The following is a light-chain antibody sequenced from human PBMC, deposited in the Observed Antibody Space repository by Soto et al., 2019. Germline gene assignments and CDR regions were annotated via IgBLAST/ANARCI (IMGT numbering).Light chain of an antibody. CDR3: QHYNSYSEA. CDR2: KAS. J-gene: IGKJ1*01. Sequence: DIQMTQSPSTLSASIGDRVTITCRASQSISSWLAWYQQKPGKAPKLLIYKASTLQSGVPSRFRGSGSGTEFTLTISSLQPDDFATYCCQHYNSYSEAFGQGTKVEFK. CDR1: QSISSW. V-gene: IGKV1-5*03.